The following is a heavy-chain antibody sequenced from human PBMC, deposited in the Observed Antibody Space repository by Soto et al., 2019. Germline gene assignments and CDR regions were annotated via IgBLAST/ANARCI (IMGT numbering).Heavy chain of an antibody. J-gene: IGHJ6*02. CDR2: IVVGNGNT. V-gene: IGHV1-58*02. Sequence: QMQLVQSGPEVKKPGTSVKVSCKASGFTFTSSAIQRMRQARGQRLEWIGWIVVGNGNTNYAQKFQKRVAITRDMSTSAAYRELSSLRPEDAAVYYCAAAGSSFDRGGSLPYGVDVWGRGTTVRVAS. CDR3: AAAGSSFDRGGSLPYGVDV. CDR1: GFTFTSSA. D-gene: IGHD2-15*01.